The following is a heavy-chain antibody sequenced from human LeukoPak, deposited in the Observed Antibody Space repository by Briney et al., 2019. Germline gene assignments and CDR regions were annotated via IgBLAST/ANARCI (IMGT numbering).Heavy chain of an antibody. CDR2: IYRSGST. D-gene: IGHD2-2*01. CDR1: GGSISSSYW. J-gene: IGHJ5*02. CDR3: ARDWINAYCSSTSCSRWFDP. V-gene: IGHV4-4*02. Sequence: SETLSLTCAVSGGSISSSYWWSWVRQPPGKGLEWIGAIYRSGSTHYNPSLSGRVAISMDKSKNQFSLKVTSVTAADTAVYYCARDWINAYCSSTSCSRWFDPWGQGTLVTVSS.